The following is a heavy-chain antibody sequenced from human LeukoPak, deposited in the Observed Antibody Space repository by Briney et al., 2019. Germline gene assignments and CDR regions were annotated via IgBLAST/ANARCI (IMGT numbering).Heavy chain of an antibody. CDR1: GGSISSYY. J-gene: IGHJ5*01. CDR3: ARHAPGYCSGGSCYDGWFDS. V-gene: IGHV4-59*08. CDR2: IFYSGST. Sequence: SETLSLTCTVSGGSISSYYWSWVRQPPGKGLEWIGYIFYSGSTDYNPSLKSRVTISVDTSKNQFSLKLSSVTAADTAVYYCARHAPGYCSGGSCYDGWFDSWGQGTLVTVSS. D-gene: IGHD2-15*01.